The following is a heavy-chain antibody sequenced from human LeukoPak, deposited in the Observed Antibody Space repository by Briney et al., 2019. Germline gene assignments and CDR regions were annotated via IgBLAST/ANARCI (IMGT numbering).Heavy chain of an antibody. V-gene: IGHV4-59*01. CDR1: GGSISSYY. J-gene: IGHJ5*02. Sequence: PSETLSLTCTVSGGSISSYYWTWIRQPPGKGLEWIAYIYYSGSTNYNPSLKSRVTISVDKSKNQSSLKLRSVTAADTAVYYCARGEVALNWFDPWGQGTLVTVSS. D-gene: IGHD2-15*01. CDR3: ARGEVALNWFDP. CDR2: IYYSGST.